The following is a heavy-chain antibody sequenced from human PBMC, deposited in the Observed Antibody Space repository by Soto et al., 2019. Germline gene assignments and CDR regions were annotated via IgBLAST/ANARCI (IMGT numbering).Heavy chain of an antibody. V-gene: IGHV3-48*02. D-gene: IGHD3-10*01. CDR3: ARGERVRGDY. J-gene: IGHJ4*02. CDR2: ISSTSSTI. Sequence: EVQLVESGGGLVQPGGSPRLSCAASGFVFSSYSMNWVRQAPGKGLEWVSYISSTSSTIYYADSVKGRFTISRDNAKKSLYLQMNSLRDEDTAVYYCARGERVRGDYWGQGTLVTVSS. CDR1: GFVFSSYS.